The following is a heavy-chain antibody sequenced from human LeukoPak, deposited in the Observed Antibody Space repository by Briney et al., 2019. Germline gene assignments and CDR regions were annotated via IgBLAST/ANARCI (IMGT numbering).Heavy chain of an antibody. CDR3: ARSGAADIVVVPAAIPTDWFDP. CDR1: GYTFTSYY. CDR2: INPIGGST. D-gene: IGHD2-2*01. Sequence: ASVKVSCKASGYTFTSYYMHWVRQAPGQGLEWMGIINPIGGSTSYAQKFQGRVTMTRDMSTSTVYMELSSLRSEDTAVYYCARSGAADIVVVPAAIPTDWFDPWGQGTLVTVSS. V-gene: IGHV1-46*01. J-gene: IGHJ5*02.